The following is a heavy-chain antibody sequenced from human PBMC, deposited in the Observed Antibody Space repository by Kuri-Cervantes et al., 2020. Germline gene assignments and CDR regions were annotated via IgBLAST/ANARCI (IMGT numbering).Heavy chain of an antibody. CDR2: INAGNGNT. V-gene: IGHV1-3*01. J-gene: IGHJ4*02. Sequence: ASVKVSCKASGYTFTSYAMHWVRQAPGQRLEWMGWINAGNGNTKYSQKFQGRVTITADESTSTAYMELSSLRSEDTAVYYCASIARAETCSSTSCPFDYWGQGTLVTVSS. CDR3: ASIARAETCSSTSCPFDY. D-gene: IGHD2-2*01. CDR1: GYTFTSYA.